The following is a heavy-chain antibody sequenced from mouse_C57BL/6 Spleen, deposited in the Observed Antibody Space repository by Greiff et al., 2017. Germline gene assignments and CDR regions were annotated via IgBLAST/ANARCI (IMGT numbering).Heavy chain of an antibody. V-gene: IGHV1-15*01. CDR3: TGSYGRLAWFAY. J-gene: IGHJ3*01. CDR2: IDPETGGT. Sequence: QVQLQQSGAELVRPGASVTLSCKASGYTFTDYEMHWVKQTPVHGLEWIGAIDPETGGTAYNQKFKGKAILTADKSSSTAYMELRSLTSEDSAVYYSTGSYGRLAWFAYWGQGALVTVSA. D-gene: IGHD1-1*01. CDR1: GYTFTDYE.